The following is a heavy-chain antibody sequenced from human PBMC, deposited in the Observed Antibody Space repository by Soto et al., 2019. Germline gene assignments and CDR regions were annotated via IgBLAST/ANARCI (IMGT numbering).Heavy chain of an antibody. D-gene: IGHD3-3*01. J-gene: IGHJ3*02. CDR3: ARWGTATYYDFWSGFGAFDI. Sequence: QVQLQESGPGLVKPSQTLSLTCTVSGGSISSGGYYWSWIRQHPGKGLEWIGYIYYSGSTYYNPSLKRRVTISVETSKNQFSLKLSSVTAADTAVYYCARWGTATYYDFWSGFGAFDIWGQGTMVTVSS. CDR2: IYYSGST. CDR1: GGSISSGGYY. V-gene: IGHV4-31*03.